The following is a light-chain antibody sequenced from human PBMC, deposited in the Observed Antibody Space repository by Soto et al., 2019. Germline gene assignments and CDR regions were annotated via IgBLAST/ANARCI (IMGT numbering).Light chain of an antibody. CDR3: QKYNLSPT. V-gene: IGKV3-15*01. CDR2: GAS. CDR1: QSVSSN. Sequence: EIVMTQSPATLSVSPGERATLSCRASQSVSSNLAWYQQKPGQAPRLLIYGASTRATGIPARCSGSGSGTESTLTIRSLQSEDFAFYYCQKYNLSPTFGQGTKLEIK. J-gene: IGKJ2*01.